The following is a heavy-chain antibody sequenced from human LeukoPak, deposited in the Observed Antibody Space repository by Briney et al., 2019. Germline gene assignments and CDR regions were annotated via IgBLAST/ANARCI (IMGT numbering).Heavy chain of an antibody. J-gene: IGHJ2*01. Sequence: GGSLRLSCTASGSTFSSYNINWVRQAPGKGLEWVSYVSSGSGTIYYADSVKGRFTISRDNAKNSLFLQMNSLRAEDTAVYYCAALRGLQNWYFDLWGRGTLVTVSS. CDR3: AALRGLQNWYFDL. CDR2: VSSGSGTI. CDR1: GSTFSSYN. D-gene: IGHD4-17*01. V-gene: IGHV3-48*01.